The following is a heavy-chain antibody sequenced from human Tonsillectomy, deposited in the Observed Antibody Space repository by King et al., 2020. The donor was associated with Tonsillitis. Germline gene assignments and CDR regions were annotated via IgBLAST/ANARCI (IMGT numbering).Heavy chain of an antibody. Sequence: EVQLVESGGGLGQPGGSLRLSCAASGFTFSSYAMSWVRQAPGKGLEWVSVISGSGAATSYADSVKGRFTISRDHSKNTLYLQMNSLRVEDTAVYYCAKGSGSYLPEYFHHWGQGTLVTVSS. CDR1: GFTFSSYA. J-gene: IGHJ1*01. D-gene: IGHD1-26*01. CDR3: AKGSGSYLPEYFHH. V-gene: IGHV3-23*04. CDR2: ISGSGAAT.